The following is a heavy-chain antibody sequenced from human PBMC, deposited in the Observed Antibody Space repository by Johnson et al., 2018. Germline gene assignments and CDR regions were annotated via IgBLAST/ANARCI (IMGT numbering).Heavy chain of an antibody. CDR3: RTGFTSGYYEYYLDF. CDR1: GLSLSNAW. D-gene: IGHD3-22*01. Sequence: EVPLVESGGGLVKPGGSLRLSCAASGLSLSNAWMSWVRQAPGKGLEWVGRIKSKIDGGSTVYAAPVKDRFTLSGDNSKNTLYLQMDSLKAEDTGVYYCRTGFTSGYYEYYLDFWGHGTPVTVSS. V-gene: IGHV3-15*01. J-gene: IGHJ4*01. CDR2: IKSKIDGGST.